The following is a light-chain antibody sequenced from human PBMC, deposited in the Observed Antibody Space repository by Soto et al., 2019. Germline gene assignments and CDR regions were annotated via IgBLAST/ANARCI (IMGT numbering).Light chain of an antibody. J-gene: IGKJ4*01. CDR2: GAS. CDR1: QSVSSN. V-gene: IGKV3-15*01. CDR3: QQRSNWRLT. Sequence: EIVMTQSPATLSVSPGERATLSCRASQSVSSNLAWYQQKPGQAPRLLIYGASTRATGIPARFSGSGSGTEFTLTISSLQSEEFAVYYCQQRSNWRLTFGGGTRWIS.